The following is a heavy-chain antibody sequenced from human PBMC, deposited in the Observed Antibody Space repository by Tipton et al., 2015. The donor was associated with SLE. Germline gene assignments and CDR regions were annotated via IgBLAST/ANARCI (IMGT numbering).Heavy chain of an antibody. CDR1: GISFTSYY. V-gene: IGHV6-1*01. J-gene: IGHJ4*02. Sequence: TLSLTCTVSGISFTSYYWSWIRQSPSRGLEWLGRTYYRSKWYNDYAVSVKGRITVNPDTSKNQFSLQLKSVTPEDTAVDYCARGPFGDLDYWGQGTLVTVSS. CDR2: TYYRSKWYN. D-gene: IGHD3-16*01. CDR3: ARGPFGDLDY.